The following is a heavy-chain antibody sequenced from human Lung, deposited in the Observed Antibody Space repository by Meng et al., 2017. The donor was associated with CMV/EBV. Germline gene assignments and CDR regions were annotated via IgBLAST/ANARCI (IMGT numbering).Heavy chain of an antibody. V-gene: IGHV3-48*04. Sequence: GESLKISCAAPGFTFSSYNMNWVRQAPGKGLEWVSYISTSSSIMYYADSVKGRFTISRDNAKNSLYLQMNSLRAEDTAVYYCASVFGVFDYWGQGALVTVSS. CDR1: GFTFSSYN. CDR3: ASVFGVFDY. D-gene: IGHD3-16*01. J-gene: IGHJ4*02. CDR2: ISTSSSIM.